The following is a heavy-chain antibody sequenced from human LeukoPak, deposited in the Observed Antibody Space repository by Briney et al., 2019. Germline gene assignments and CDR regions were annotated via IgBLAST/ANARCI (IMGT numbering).Heavy chain of an antibody. Sequence: GGSLRLSCAVSGITLSNYGMSWVRQAPGKGLEWVAGISDSGGSTNYADSVKGRFTISRDNPKDTLYLQMNSLRAEDTAVYFCAKRGVVIRVILVGFHKEAYYFDSWGQGALVTVSS. CDR1: GITLSNYG. CDR3: AKRGVVIRVILVGFHKEAYYFDS. J-gene: IGHJ4*02. V-gene: IGHV3-23*01. D-gene: IGHD3-22*01. CDR2: ISDSGGST.